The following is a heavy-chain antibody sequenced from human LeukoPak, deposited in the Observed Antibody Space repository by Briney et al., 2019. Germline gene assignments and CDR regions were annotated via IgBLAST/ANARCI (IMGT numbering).Heavy chain of an antibody. D-gene: IGHD5-18*01. V-gene: IGHV6-1*01. CDR1: GDSVSTNSAA. CDR2: TYYRSKWYN. Sequence: SQTLSLTCAISGDSVSTNSAAWNWIRQSPSRGLEWLGRTYYRSKWYNDYAVSVKSRITINPDTSKNQFSLQLHSVTPDDAALYYCTREDRGYTFGWDYWGQGTLVTVSS. CDR3: TREDRGYTFGWDY. J-gene: IGHJ4*02.